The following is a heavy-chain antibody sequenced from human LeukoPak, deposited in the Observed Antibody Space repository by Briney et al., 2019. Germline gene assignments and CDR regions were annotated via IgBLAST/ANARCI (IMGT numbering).Heavy chain of an antibody. V-gene: IGHV4-39*01. CDR1: GGSISSSSYY. J-gene: IGHJ6*03. Sequence: PSETLSLTCTVSGGSISSSSYYWGWIRQPPGKGLEWIGSIYCSGSTYYNPSLKSRVTISVDTSKNQFSLKLSSVTAADTAVYYCARRRGGGSKFLRGWYDPTYYYYYYMDVWSKGTTVTISS. CDR2: IYCSGST. D-gene: IGHD1-1*01. CDR3: ARRRGGGSKFLRGWYDPTYYYYYYMDV.